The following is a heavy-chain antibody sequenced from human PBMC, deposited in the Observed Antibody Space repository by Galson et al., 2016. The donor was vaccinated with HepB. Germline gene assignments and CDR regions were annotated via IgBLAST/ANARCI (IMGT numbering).Heavy chain of an antibody. CDR3: AALHDTNYYFNGMDV. V-gene: IGHV4-59*02. Sequence: TLSLTCPVSGGSVSSYYWSWIRQPPGKGLEWIGYIFYTVSTNSNPSLKSRVTISLDASKNQFSLMLTSVTPADTAVYYCAALHDTNYYFNGMDVWGQGSTVTVSS. J-gene: IGHJ6*02. D-gene: IGHD3-22*01. CDR2: IFYTVST. CDR1: GGSVSSYY.